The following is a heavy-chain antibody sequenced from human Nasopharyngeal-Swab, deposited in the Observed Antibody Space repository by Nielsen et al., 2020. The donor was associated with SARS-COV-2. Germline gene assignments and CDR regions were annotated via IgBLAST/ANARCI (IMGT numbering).Heavy chain of an antibody. CDR3: AKAPYLRGLDV. CDR1: KFTFSNYN. V-gene: IGHV3-21*04. CDR2: ISSSSSYI. Sequence: GESLKISCAASKFTFSNYNMDWVRQAPGKGLEWVSSISSSSSYIFYADSVNDRFTISRDNSKNTLYLQMNSLRVEDTAVYYCAKAPYLRGLDVWGQGTTVTVSS. J-gene: IGHJ6*02. D-gene: IGHD2-21*01.